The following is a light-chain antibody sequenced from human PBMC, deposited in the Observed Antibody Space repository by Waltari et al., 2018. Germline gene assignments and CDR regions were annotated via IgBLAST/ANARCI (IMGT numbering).Light chain of an antibody. Sequence: DIVMTQSPDSLAVSLGERATVNCKSSQSVLYSSNNKNYLAWYHQKAGQPPKLLIAWASTRESGVPDRFSGSGSGTNFTLTISSLQAEDVAVYYCQQYYNTPYTFGQGTKLVIK. V-gene: IGKV4-1*01. CDR2: WAS. CDR3: QQYYNTPYT. J-gene: IGKJ2*01. CDR1: QSVLYSSNNKNY.